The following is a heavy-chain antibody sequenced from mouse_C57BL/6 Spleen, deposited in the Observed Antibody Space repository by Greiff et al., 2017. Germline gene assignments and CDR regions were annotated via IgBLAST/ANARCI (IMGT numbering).Heavy chain of an antibody. J-gene: IGHJ3*01. Sequence: QVHVKQPGAELVKPGASVKMSCKASGYTFTSYWITWVKQRPGQGLEWIGDIYPGSGSTNYNEKFKSKATLTVDTSSSTAYMQLSSLTSEDSAVYYCATYGSAWFAYWGQGTLVTVSA. D-gene: IGHD2-2*01. CDR1: GYTFTSYW. CDR2: IYPGSGST. V-gene: IGHV1-55*01. CDR3: ATYGSAWFAY.